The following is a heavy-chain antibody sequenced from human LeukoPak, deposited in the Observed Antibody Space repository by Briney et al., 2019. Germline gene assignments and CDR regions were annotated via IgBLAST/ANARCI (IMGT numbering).Heavy chain of an antibody. J-gene: IGHJ4*02. D-gene: IGHD5-18*01. CDR2: IYYGGST. CDR1: GGSISSYY. Sequence: SETLSLTCTVSGGSISSYYWSWIRQPPGKGLEWIGYIYYGGSTNYNPSLKSRVTISVDTSKNQFSLKLSSVTAADTAVYYCARDHRTWIQLWGNFDYWGQGTLVTVSS. V-gene: IGHV4-59*12. CDR3: ARDHRTWIQLWGNFDY.